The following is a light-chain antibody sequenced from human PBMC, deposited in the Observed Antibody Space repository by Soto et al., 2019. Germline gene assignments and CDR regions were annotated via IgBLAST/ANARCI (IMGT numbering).Light chain of an antibody. J-gene: IGKJ1*01. CDR3: QQYGSSGT. Sequence: EILLTQSPGTLSLSPGERATLSCRASQSVSNNYLAWYQQKPRQAPRLLIYGASNRATGIPDRLSGSGSGTEFTLTISRMEPEDFAVYYCQQYGSSGTFGHGTKVDIK. V-gene: IGKV3-20*01. CDR2: GAS. CDR1: QSVSNNY.